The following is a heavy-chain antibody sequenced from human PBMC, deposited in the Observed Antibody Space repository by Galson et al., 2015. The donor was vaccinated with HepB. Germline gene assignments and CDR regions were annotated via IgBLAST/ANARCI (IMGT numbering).Heavy chain of an antibody. CDR2: ISGSGGST. V-gene: IGHV3-23*01. CDR3: AKDLVLLWFGGVRRPWFDP. D-gene: IGHD3-10*01. CDR1: GFTFSSYA. J-gene: IGHJ5*02. Sequence: SLRLSCAASGFTFSSYAMSWVRQAPGKGLEWVSAISGSGGSTYYADSVKGRFTISRDNSKNTLYLQMNSLRAEDTAVYYCAKDLVLLWFGGVRRPWFDPWGQGTLVTVSS.